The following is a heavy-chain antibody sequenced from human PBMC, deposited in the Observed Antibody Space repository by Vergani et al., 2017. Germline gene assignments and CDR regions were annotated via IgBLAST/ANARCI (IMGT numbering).Heavy chain of an antibody. J-gene: IGHJ4*02. CDR1: GFSLSNARMG. V-gene: IGHV2-26*01. CDR3: ARVTYYYDSSGYYYAPPYFDY. D-gene: IGHD3-22*01. CDR2: IFSNDEK. Sequence: QVTLKESGPVLVKPTETLTLTCTVSGFSLSNARMGVSWIRQPPGKALEWLAHIFSNDEKSYSTSLKSRLTISKDTSKSQVVLTMTNMDPVETATYYCARVTYYYDSSGYYYAPPYFDYWGQGTLVTVSS.